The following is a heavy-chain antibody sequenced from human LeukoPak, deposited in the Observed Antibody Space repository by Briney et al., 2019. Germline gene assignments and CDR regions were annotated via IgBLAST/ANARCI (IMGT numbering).Heavy chain of an antibody. Sequence: PSQTLSLTCTVSGGSISNHYWTWIRQSPGKGLEWIGYIYYSGISDYNPSLRSRVTMSVDTSKNHFSLKLNSLTAADTAVYYCARRRTAWSSHWYFEVWGRGTLVTVSS. J-gene: IGHJ2*01. CDR3: ARRRTAWSSHWYFEV. CDR2: IYYSGIS. D-gene: IGHD1-1*01. V-gene: IGHV4-59*11. CDR1: GGSISNHY.